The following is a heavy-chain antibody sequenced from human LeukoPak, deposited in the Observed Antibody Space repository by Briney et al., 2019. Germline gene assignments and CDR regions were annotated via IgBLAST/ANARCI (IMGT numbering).Heavy chain of an antibody. Sequence: GGSLRLSCAASGFAFSSYAMSWVRQTPGKGLEWVSGISNSGFSTYYADSVKGRFTISRDNSKNTLYLQMNSLRAEDAAVYYCARVGGSSLDYYYYYYMDVWGKGTTVTVSS. CDR2: ISNSGFST. CDR1: GFAFSSYA. CDR3: ARVGGSSLDYYYYYYMDV. J-gene: IGHJ6*03. D-gene: IGHD1-26*01. V-gene: IGHV3-23*01.